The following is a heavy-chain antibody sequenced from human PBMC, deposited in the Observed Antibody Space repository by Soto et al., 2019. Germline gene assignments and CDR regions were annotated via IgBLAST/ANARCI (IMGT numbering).Heavy chain of an antibody. Sequence: ASEKVSCKASGYTFNSYYIHWVRQAPGQGLEWMGIFNPTGDTASYAQKLQGRVTMTRDTSTGTAYMELGSLRSEDTAVYYCARGGRIVDTGLRYYYYHAMDVWGQGTTVTVSS. J-gene: IGHJ6*02. D-gene: IGHD5-18*01. CDR2: FNPTGDTA. V-gene: IGHV1-46*02. CDR3: ARGGRIVDTGLRYYYYHAMDV. CDR1: GYTFNSYY.